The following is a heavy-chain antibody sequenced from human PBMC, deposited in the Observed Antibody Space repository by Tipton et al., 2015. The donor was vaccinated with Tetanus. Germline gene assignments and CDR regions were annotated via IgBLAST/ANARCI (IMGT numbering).Heavy chain of an antibody. CDR2: IYPGDSDT. CDR1: GYSFTSYW. D-gene: IGHD6-13*01. J-gene: IGHJ3*02. Sequence: VQLVQSGAEVKKPGESLKISCKGSGYSFTSYWIGWVRQMPGKGLEWMGIIYPGDSDTRYSPSFQAQVTISADKSISPAYLQWSSLKAPDTAMYYCARFLLAAARTPGADAFDIWGQGTMVTVSS. CDR3: ARFLLAAARTPGADAFDI. V-gene: IGHV5-51*01.